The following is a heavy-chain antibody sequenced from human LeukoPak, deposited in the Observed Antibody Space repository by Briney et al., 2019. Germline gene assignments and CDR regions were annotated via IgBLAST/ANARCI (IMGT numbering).Heavy chain of an antibody. V-gene: IGHV4-59*08. CDR1: GGSISSYY. J-gene: IGHJ4*02. CDR2: IYYSGST. CDR3: ARGLGYYDSSGYWFDY. D-gene: IGHD3-22*01. Sequence: SETLSLTCTVSGGSISSYYWSWIRQPPGKGLEWIGYIYYSGSTNYNPSLMSRVTISVDTSKNQFSLKLSSVTAADTAVYYCARGLGYYDSSGYWFDYWGQGTLVTVSS.